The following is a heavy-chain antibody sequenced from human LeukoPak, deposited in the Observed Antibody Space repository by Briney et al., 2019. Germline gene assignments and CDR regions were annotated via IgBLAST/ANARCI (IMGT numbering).Heavy chain of an antibody. CDR1: GGSISGYY. V-gene: IGHV4-59*01. CDR2: IYHNGDA. CDR3: ARHNRGYDLFER. Sequence: PSETLSLTCTVSGGSISGYYWSWIRQPPGKGLEFIGYIYHNGDANYNPSLKSRVTMSVVTPKNQFSLKVSSMTAADTAVYYCARHNRGYDLFERWGQGTLATVSS. J-gene: IGHJ4*02. D-gene: IGHD5-12*01.